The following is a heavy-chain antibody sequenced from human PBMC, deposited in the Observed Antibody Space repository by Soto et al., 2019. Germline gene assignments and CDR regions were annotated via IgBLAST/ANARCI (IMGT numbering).Heavy chain of an antibody. Sequence: SETLSLTCAVYGGSFSGYYWTWIRQPPGKGLEWIGEINHSGSTNYSPSLKSRVTISVYTSKNQFSLKLSSVTAADTAVYYCARGPLTVVQWGWGMEGWGNGNTVNVS. CDR2: INHSGST. J-gene: IGHJ6*04. V-gene: IGHV4-34*01. D-gene: IGHD1-1*01. CDR1: GGSFSGYY. CDR3: ARGPLTVVQWGWGMEG.